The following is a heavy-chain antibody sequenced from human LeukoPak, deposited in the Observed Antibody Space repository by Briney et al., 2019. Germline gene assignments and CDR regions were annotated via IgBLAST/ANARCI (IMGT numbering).Heavy chain of an antibody. CDR1: GFTFSSYA. CDR3: AKDGYCSSTSCPTGYFFDY. D-gene: IGHD2-2*01. Sequence: GGSLRLSCAASGFTFSSYAMSWVRQAPGKGLEWVSAISGSGGSTYYADSVKGRFTISRDSSKNTLYLQMNSLRAEDTAVYYCAKDGYCSSTSCPTGYFFDYWGQGTLVTVSS. V-gene: IGHV3-23*01. CDR2: ISGSGGST. J-gene: IGHJ4*02.